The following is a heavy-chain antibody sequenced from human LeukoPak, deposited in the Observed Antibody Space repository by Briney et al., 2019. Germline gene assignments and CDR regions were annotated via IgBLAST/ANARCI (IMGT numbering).Heavy chain of an antibody. CDR2: FDPEDGET. CDR1: GYTLTELS. Sequence: ASVKVSCKVSGYTLTELSMHWVRQAPGKGLEWMGGFDPEDGETIYAQKFQGRVTMTEDTSTDTAYMELSSLRSEDTAVYYCATLEEYSSGWYDWYFDLWGRGTLVTVSS. J-gene: IGHJ2*01. V-gene: IGHV1-24*01. CDR3: ATLEEYSSGWYDWYFDL. D-gene: IGHD6-19*01.